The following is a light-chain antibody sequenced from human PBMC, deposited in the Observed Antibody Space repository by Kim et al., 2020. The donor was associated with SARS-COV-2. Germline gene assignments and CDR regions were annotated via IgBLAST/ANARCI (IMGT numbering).Light chain of an antibody. Sequence: IVLTQSPATLSLSPGERAILSCGASQTISSNYLAWYQQKPGLAPRLLIHDVFSRATGIPDRFSGSGSGTDFTLIISRLEPEDFAIYYCQQYSTSPWTFGQGTKVDIK. V-gene: IGKV3D-20*01. CDR2: DVF. CDR3: QQYSTSPWT. J-gene: IGKJ1*01. CDR1: QTISSNY.